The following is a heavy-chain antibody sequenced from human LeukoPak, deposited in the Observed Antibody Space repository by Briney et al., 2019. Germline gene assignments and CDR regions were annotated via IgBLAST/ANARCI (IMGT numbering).Heavy chain of an antibody. CDR3: ARLRLGELSSGFDP. J-gene: IGHJ5*02. CDR2: ISPYNGDT. V-gene: IGHV1-18*01. CDR1: GYTFTSYV. Sequence: VASVKVSCKASGYTFTSYVLSWVRQAPGQGLEWMGWISPYNGDTRYAQKLQGRVTMTTDTSTSTAYMELRSLRSDDTAVYYCARLRLGELSSGFDPWGQGTLVTVSS. D-gene: IGHD3-16*02.